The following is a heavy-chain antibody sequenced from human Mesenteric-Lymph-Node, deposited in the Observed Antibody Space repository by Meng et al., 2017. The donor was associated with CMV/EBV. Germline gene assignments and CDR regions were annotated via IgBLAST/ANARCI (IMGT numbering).Heavy chain of an antibody. D-gene: IGHD1-1*01. Sequence: ASVKVSCKASGYKFTSYGISWVRQAPGQGLEWMGWMNPNSGNTGYAQKFQGRVTITRNTSISTAYMELSSLRSEDTAVYYCARDMEVMDVWGQGTTVTVSS. V-gene: IGHV1-8*03. J-gene: IGHJ6*02. CDR1: GYKFTSYG. CDR3: ARDMEVMDV. CDR2: MNPNSGNT.